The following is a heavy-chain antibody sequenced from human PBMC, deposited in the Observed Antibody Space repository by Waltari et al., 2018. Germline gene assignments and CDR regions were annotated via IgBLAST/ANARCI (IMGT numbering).Heavy chain of an antibody. CDR3: ARGPHSGRSYYYMDV. CDR1: GGSISSYY. V-gene: IGHV4-59*01. D-gene: IGHD2-21*01. CDR2: IYYSGST. J-gene: IGHJ6*03. Sequence: LSLTCTVSGGSISSYYWSWIRQPPGKGLEWIGYIYYSGSTNYNPSLKSRVTISVDTSKNQFSLKLSSVTAADTAVYYCARGPHSGRSYYYMDVWGKGTTVTVSS.